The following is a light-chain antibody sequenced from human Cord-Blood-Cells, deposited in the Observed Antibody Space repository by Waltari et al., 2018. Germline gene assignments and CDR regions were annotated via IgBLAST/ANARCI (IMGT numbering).Light chain of an antibody. Sequence: QSVLTQPPSVSGAPGQRVTISCTGSTPNTGAGYDVHWYQQLPGTAPKLLIYGNSNRPSGFPDRFSGSKSGTSASLAITGLQAGDEADYYCQSYDSSLSGVVFGGGTKLTVL. J-gene: IGLJ2*01. V-gene: IGLV1-40*01. CDR2: GNS. CDR1: TPNTGAGYD. CDR3: QSYDSSLSGVV.